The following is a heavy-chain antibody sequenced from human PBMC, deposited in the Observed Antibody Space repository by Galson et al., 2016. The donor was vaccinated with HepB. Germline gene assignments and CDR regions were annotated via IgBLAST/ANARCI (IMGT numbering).Heavy chain of an antibody. J-gene: IGHJ6*02. V-gene: IGHV2-70*01. Sequence: PALVKPTQTLTLTCAFSGFSLSTSPMCVSWIRQPPGKALEWLALIDWDGDKYYSTSLKTRLTIPKDTSKNLVVLTMTNMDPVDTGTYYCARILRNYDTLTGRMDYGMDVWGQGTTVTVSS. D-gene: IGHD3-9*01. CDR3: ARILRNYDTLTGRMDYGMDV. CDR1: GFSLSTSPMC. CDR2: IDWDGDK.